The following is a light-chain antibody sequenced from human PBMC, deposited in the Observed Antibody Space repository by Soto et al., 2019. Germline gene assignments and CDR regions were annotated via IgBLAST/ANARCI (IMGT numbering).Light chain of an antibody. CDR2: GAS. Sequence: EIVWTPSPGTLSLSPGERATLSCRASQSVTSSYLAWYQQKPGQAPRLLIYGASSRATGIPDRFSGSGSGTDFTLTISRLEPEDFAVYYCQQYGSSPPLSFGGGTKVDIK. CDR3: QQYGSSPPLS. CDR1: QSVTSSY. J-gene: IGKJ4*01. V-gene: IGKV3-20*01.